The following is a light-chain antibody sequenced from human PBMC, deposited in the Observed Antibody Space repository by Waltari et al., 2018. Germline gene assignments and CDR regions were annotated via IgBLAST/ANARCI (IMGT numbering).Light chain of an antibody. V-gene: IGKV3-20*01. Sequence: EIVLTQSPGTLSLSPGERATLSCRATESVPANYLAWYQQKPGQAPRLLISGASSRATGIPDRFSGRGSGTDFTLTIARLEPEDFAVYYCQQCGETPWTFGQGTKVDLK. CDR1: ESVPANY. CDR2: GAS. CDR3: QQCGETPWT. J-gene: IGKJ1*01.